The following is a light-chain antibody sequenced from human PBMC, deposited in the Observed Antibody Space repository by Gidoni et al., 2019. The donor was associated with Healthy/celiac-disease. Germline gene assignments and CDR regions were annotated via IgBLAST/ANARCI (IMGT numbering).Light chain of an antibody. V-gene: IGKV1-8*01. J-gene: IGKJ1*01. CDR1: QGISSY. CDR3: QQYYSYPRT. CDR2: AAS. Sequence: AIRMTQSPSSFSASTGDRVTITCRASQGISSYLAWYLQKPGKAPKLLIYAASTSQSGVPSRFSGSGSGTDFTLTISCLQSEDFATYYCQQYYSYPRTFGQXTKVEIK.